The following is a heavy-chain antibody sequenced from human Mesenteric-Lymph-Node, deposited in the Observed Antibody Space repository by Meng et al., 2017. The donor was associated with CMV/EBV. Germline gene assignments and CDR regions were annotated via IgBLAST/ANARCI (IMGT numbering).Heavy chain of an antibody. J-gene: IGHJ4*02. CDR3: AHSSGIAAAGPFYFDY. CDR1: WFQLSTSGVG. D-gene: IGHD6-13*01. V-gene: IGHV2-5*02. CDR2: IYWDDDK. Sequence: QITLKESGPTLVKPIQTLTLTCTFSWFQLSTSGVGVGWIRQPPGKALEWLALIYWDDDKRYSPSLKSRLTITKDTSKNQVVLTMTNMDPVDTATYYCAHSSGIAAAGPFYFDYWGQGTLVTVSS.